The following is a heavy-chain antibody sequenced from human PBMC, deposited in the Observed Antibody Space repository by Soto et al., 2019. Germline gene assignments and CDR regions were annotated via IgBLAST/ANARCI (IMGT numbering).Heavy chain of an antibody. CDR3: AKGRGTITRYFGMDV. CDR2: ISGSGGST. V-gene: IGHV3-23*01. J-gene: IGHJ6*02. Sequence: EVQLLESGGGLVQPGGSLRLFCAASGFTFSSYAMNWVRQAPGKGLEWVSDISGSGGSTYYADSVKGRFTISRDNSKNTLYLQMNSLRAEDTAMYFCAKGRGTITRYFGMDVWGQGTTVTVSS. CDR1: GFTFSSYA. D-gene: IGHD1-7*01.